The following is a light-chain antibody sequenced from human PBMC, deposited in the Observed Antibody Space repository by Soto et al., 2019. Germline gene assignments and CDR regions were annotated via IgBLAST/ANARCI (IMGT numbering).Light chain of an antibody. V-gene: IGLV2-11*01. Sequence: QSALTQPRSVSGSPGQSVTISCTGTSSDVGAYDYVSWYQHHPGKAPKVTIYDVSKRPSGVPDRFSGSKSGNTASLTISGLQAEDEADYYCSSFVGPYTYVFGTGTQLTVL. J-gene: IGLJ1*01. CDR2: DVS. CDR1: SSDVGAYDY. CDR3: SSFVGPYTYV.